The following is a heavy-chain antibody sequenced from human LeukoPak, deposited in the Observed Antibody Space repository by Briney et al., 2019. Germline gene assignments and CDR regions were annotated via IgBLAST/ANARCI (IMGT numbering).Heavy chain of an antibody. CDR1: GGSISSSY. V-gene: IGHV4-59*01. CDR3: AGRYCSSTSCPKDGYYYYYMDV. J-gene: IGHJ6*03. D-gene: IGHD2-2*01. Sequence: SETLSLTCTVSGGSISSSYWSWLRQPPGKGLEWIGYIYYSGSTNYNPSLKSRVTISVDTSKNQFSLKLSSVTAADTAVYYCAGRYCSSTSCPKDGYYYYYMDVWGKGTTVTVSS. CDR2: IYYSGST.